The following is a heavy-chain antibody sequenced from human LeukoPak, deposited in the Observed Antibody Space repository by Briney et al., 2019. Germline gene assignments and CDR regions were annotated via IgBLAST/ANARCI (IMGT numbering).Heavy chain of an antibody. Sequence: PGKFLRLSCAASGFTFNDYAMHWVRQAPGKGLEWVAVISYDGSNKYYADSVKGRFTISRDNSKNTLYLQMNSLRAEDTAAYYCARWELLEEFDYWGQGTLVTVSS. J-gene: IGHJ4*02. CDR1: GFTFNDYA. D-gene: IGHD2-15*01. CDR2: ISYDGSNK. V-gene: IGHV3-30-3*01. CDR3: ARWELLEEFDY.